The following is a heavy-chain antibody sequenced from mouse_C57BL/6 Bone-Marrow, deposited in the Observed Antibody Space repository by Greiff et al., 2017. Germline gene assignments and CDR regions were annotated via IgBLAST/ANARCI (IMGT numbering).Heavy chain of an antibody. Sequence: VQLQQSVPGLAQPSQSLSITCTASGSSLTSSGVHWVPQSPGPVLEWLGVIWSGGSTDYNAAFISRLSISKDYSKSQVFFKMNSLQADDTAIYYCARWGDYYYYAMDYWGQGTSVTVSS. CDR1: GSSLTSSG. CDR2: IWSGGST. CDR3: ARWGDYYYYAMDY. J-gene: IGHJ4*01. V-gene: IGHV2-2*01. D-gene: IGHD2-4*01.